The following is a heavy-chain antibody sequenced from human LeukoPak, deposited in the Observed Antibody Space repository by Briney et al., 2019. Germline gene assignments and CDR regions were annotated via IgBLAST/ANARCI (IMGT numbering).Heavy chain of an antibody. J-gene: IGHJ6*02. CDR3: ARDSRSSGYYDYYYYYGMDV. CDR1: GGSISSYY. CDR2: IYTSGST. Sequence: PSETLSLTCTVSGGSISSYYWSWIRQPAGKGLEWIGRIYTSGSTNYNPSLKSRVTMSVDTSKNQFSLKLSSVTAADTAVYYCARDSRSSGYYDYYYYYGMDVWGQGTTVTVSS. D-gene: IGHD3-22*01. V-gene: IGHV4-4*07.